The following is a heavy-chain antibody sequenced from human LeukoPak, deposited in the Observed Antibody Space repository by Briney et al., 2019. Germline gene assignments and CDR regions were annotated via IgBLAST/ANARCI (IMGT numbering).Heavy chain of an antibody. CDR2: IYYSGST. D-gene: IGHD6-13*01. V-gene: IGHV4-59*01. CDR1: DGSISSYY. J-gene: IGHJ2*01. Sequence: SETLSLTCTVSDGSISSYYWSWIRQPPGKGLEWIGYIYYSGSTNYNPSLKSRVTISVDTSKNQFSLKLSSVTAADTAVYYCARVYSSSWYSPWYFDLWGRGTLVTVSS. CDR3: ARVYSSSWYSPWYFDL.